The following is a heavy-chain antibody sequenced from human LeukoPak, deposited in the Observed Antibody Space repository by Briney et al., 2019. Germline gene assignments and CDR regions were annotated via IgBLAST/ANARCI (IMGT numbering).Heavy chain of an antibody. D-gene: IGHD4-17*01. V-gene: IGHV1-69*05. Sequence: ASVKLSCKASGGTFTSYAISWVRHAPGQGLEWMGGIIPIFGTANYAQKFQGRVTITTDESTSTAYMELSSLRSEDTAVYYCARARDYGDYPLGYYYYYMDVWGKGTTVTVSS. CDR3: ARARDYGDYPLGYYYYYMDV. J-gene: IGHJ6*03. CDR1: GGTFTSYA. CDR2: IIPIFGTA.